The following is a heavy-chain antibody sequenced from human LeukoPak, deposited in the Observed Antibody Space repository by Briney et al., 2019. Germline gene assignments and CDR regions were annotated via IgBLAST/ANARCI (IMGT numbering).Heavy chain of an antibody. CDR2: FGNYGDA. CDR3: ARRWGYGSYTRLDL. Sequence: GGSLRLSCTASGFGFSTYDMHWVRQVTGRGLEWVAGFGNYGDASYPAAGKGRFSVSRENCKKSVDLQINNVTAGNTAVYYCARRWGYGSYTRLDLWGQGIMVIVS. J-gene: IGHJ5*02. V-gene: IGHV3-13*01. D-gene: IGHD3-10*01. CDR1: GFGFSTYD.